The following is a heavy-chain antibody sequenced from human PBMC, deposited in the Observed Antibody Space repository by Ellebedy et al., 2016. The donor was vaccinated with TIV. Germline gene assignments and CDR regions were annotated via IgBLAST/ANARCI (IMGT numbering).Heavy chain of an antibody. D-gene: IGHD3-22*01. CDR3: GRTRYYGTYYYYGMDV. Sequence: GGSLRLSXKGSGYSFTSYWIGWVRQMPGKGLEWMGIIYPGDSDTRYSPSFQGQVTISADKSISTAYLQWSSLKASDTAMYYCGRTRYYGTYYYYGMDVWGQGTTVTVSS. CDR1: GYSFTSYW. J-gene: IGHJ6*02. V-gene: IGHV5-51*01. CDR2: IYPGDSDT.